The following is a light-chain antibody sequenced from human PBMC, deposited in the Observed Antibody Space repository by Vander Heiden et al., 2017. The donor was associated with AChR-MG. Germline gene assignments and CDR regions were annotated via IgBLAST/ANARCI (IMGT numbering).Light chain of an antibody. CDR1: QSINTY. CDR2: AAS. V-gene: IGKV1-39*01. CDR3: QQSSDTPWT. J-gene: IGKJ1*01. Sequence: DPHLPQSPSSLSASVGDRVTITCRASQSINTYLHWYQHKPDKAPKLLIYAASSVQDGVPSRFSARGSGTDFTLTITGLQPEDVATYFCQQSSDTPWTFGQGTKLEVK.